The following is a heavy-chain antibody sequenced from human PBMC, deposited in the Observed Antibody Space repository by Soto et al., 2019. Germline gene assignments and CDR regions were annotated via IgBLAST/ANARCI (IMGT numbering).Heavy chain of an antibody. J-gene: IGHJ6*03. CDR1: GFTFSSYA. CDR3: AKEWSDYDFWSGYYILVADYYYYYYMDV. CDR2: ISGSGGST. Sequence: EVQLLESGGGLVQPGGSLRLSCAASGFTFSSYAMSWVRQAPGKGLEWVSAISGSGGSTYYADSVKGRFTISRDNSKNRLYLQMNSLRAEDTAVYYCAKEWSDYDFWSGYYILVADYYYYYYMDVWGKGTTVTVSS. V-gene: IGHV3-23*01. D-gene: IGHD3-3*01.